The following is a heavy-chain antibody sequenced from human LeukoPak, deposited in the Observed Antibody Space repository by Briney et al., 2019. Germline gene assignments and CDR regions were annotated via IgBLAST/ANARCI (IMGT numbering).Heavy chain of an antibody. D-gene: IGHD6-19*01. CDR2: INHSGST. CDR3: ARQVEVAGTCYYFDY. CDR1: GGSFSGYY. J-gene: IGHJ4*02. V-gene: IGHV4-34*01. Sequence: SETLSLTCAVYGGSFSGYYWSWIRQPPGRGLEWIGEINHSGSTKSNPSLKSRVTISVDTSKNQFSLNLSSMTAADTAVYYCARQVEVAGTCYYFDYWGRGTLVTVSS.